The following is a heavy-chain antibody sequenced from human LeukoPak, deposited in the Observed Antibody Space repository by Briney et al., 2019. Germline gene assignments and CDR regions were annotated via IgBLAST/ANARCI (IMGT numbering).Heavy chain of an antibody. D-gene: IGHD6-19*01. CDR3: ARVGIAVAQFFDY. J-gene: IGHJ4*02. Sequence: GGSLRLSCAASGFTFSDHSMNWVRQTPGKGLQWVSYISASSATIYYADSVKGRFTISRDNAKNSLYLQMNSLRDEDTAVYYCARVGIAVAQFFDYWGQGTLVTVSS. CDR1: GFTFSDHS. V-gene: IGHV3-48*02. CDR2: ISASSATI.